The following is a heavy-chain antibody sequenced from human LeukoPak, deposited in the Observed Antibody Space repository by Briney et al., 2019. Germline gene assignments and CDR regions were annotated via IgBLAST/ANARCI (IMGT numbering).Heavy chain of an antibody. D-gene: IGHD2-8*02. CDR2: IAHHGNNK. CDR3: AKDGSWSCTD. J-gene: IGHJ4*02. CDR1: GFTFISSA. V-gene: IGHV3-30*02. Sequence: GGSLRLSCGASGFTFISSAMHWVRQGPGKGLEWVAYIAHHGNNKYYADSVKGRFTISRDNSKGSLYLQMNSLRADDTAVYYCAKDGSWSCTDWGQGTLVRVSS.